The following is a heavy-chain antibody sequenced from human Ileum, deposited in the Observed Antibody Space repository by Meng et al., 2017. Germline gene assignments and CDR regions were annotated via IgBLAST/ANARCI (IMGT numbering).Heavy chain of an antibody. CDR1: GYSFSDYW. CDR3: ARSISYGSPYFQY. J-gene: IGHJ4*02. D-gene: IGHD3-16*01. Sequence: GESLKISCKGSGYSFSDYWVGWVRQMPGKGLEWMGIIYPDTSAIRYSPSFQGQVTISADKSIATAYLQWSNLKASDTAMYYCARSISYGSPYFQYWGPGTLVTVSS. V-gene: IGHV5-51*01. CDR2: IYPDTSAI.